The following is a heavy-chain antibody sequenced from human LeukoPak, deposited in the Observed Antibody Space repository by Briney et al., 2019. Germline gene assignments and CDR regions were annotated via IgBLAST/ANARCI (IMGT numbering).Heavy chain of an antibody. J-gene: IGHJ4*02. CDR2: IIPTFGTA. Sequence: ASVKVSCKASGGTFSSYAISWVRQAPGQGLEWMGGIIPTFGTANYAQKFQGRVTITADESTSTAYMELSSLRSEDTAVYYCATSSPIRSGYRNLFDYWGQGTLVTVSS. CDR1: GGTFSSYA. V-gene: IGHV1-69*13. CDR3: ATSSPIRSGYRNLFDY. D-gene: IGHD3-3*01.